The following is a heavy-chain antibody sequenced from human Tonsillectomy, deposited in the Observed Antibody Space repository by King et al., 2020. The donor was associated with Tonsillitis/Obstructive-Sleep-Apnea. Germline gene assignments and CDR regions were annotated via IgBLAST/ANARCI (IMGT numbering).Heavy chain of an antibody. D-gene: IGHD3-10*01. CDR1: GGSFSGYY. V-gene: IGHV4-34*01. Sequence: VQLQQWGAGLLKPSATLSLTCAVYGGSFSGYYWSWIRQPPGKGLEWIGEINHSGRTNYNPSLKSRITISVDTSKNQFSLNLSSVTAADTAVYYCARDLFGELRDYWGQGTLVTVSS. CDR3: ARDLFGELRDY. CDR2: INHSGRT. J-gene: IGHJ4*02.